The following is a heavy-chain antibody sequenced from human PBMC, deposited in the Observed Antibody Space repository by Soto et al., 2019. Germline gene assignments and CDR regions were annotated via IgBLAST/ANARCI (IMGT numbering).Heavy chain of an antibody. Sequence: QVQLVESGGGVVQPGRSLRLSCAASGFTFSSYGMHWVRQAPGKGLEWVAVIWYDGSNKYYADSVKGRFTISRDNSKNTLYLQMNSLRAEDTAVYYCARGSYYSGGSCYYDAFDIWGQGTMVTVSS. CDR1: GFTFSSYG. J-gene: IGHJ3*02. D-gene: IGHD2-15*01. V-gene: IGHV3-33*01. CDR3: ARGSYYSGGSCYYDAFDI. CDR2: IWYDGSNK.